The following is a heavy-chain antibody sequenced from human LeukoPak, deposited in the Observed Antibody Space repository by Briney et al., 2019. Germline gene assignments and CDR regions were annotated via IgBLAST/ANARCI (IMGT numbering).Heavy chain of an antibody. J-gene: IGHJ4*02. CDR2: MYYSGNT. V-gene: IGHV4-39*01. CDR3: ARTKTMPRFYYFDY. D-gene: IGHD2-2*01. Sequence: SETLSLTCTVSGGSITSISYYWGWIRQPPGKGLEWIGHMYYSGNTYYNPSLKSRVTISADTSKNHFSLKLSSVTAADTAVYYCARTKTMPRFYYFDYWGQGTLVTVSS. CDR1: GGSITSISYY.